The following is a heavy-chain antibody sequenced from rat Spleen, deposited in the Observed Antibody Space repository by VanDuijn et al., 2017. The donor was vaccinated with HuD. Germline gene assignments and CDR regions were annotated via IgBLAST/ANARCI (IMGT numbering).Heavy chain of an antibody. CDR2: ISSDGGRN. CDR1: GFTFNSYD. CDR3: TRGYVMDA. Sequence: EVQLVESDGGLVQPGRSLKLSCAVSGFTFNSYDMAWVRQAPTKGLEWVATISSDGGRNFYRDSVKGRFTISRDNAKNTQYLQMDSLRSEDTATYYCTRGYVMDAWGQGASVTVSS. V-gene: IGHV5-29*01. J-gene: IGHJ4*01.